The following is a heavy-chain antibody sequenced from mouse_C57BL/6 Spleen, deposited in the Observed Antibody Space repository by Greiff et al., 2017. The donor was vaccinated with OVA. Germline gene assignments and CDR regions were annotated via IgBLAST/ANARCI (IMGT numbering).Heavy chain of an antibody. CDR1: GFTFSSYG. Sequence: EVMLVESGGDLVKPGGSLKLSCEASGFTFSSYGMSWVRQTPDKRLEWVATISSGGSYTSYPDSVKGRFTISRDNAKNTLYLQLSSLKSEDTAMYYCARHEAYYFDYWGQCTTLTVSS. D-gene: IGHD1-2*01. V-gene: IGHV5-6*02. CDR2: ISSGGSYT. J-gene: IGHJ2*01. CDR3: ARHEAYYFDY.